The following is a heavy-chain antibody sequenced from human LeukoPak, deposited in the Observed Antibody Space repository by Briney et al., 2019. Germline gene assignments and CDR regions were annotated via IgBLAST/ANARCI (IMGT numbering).Heavy chain of an antibody. CDR3: ARATDATVTRGVDY. CDR1: GFTFSNYA. Sequence: GSLRLSCAASGFTFSNYAMQWVPQAPGKGLGWVAVISYDGSNKYYADSVKGRFTISRDSSKNTLYLQMNSLKAEDTAVYYCARATDATVTRGVDYWGQGTLVTVSS. J-gene: IGHJ4*02. V-gene: IGHV3-30-3*01. CDR2: ISYDGSNK. D-gene: IGHD4-17*01.